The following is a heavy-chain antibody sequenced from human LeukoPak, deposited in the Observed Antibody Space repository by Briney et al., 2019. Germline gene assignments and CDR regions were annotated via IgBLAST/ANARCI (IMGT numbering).Heavy chain of an antibody. CDR1: GFTFDDYA. D-gene: IGHD4-17*01. Sequence: GGSLRLSCAASGFTFDDYAMHWVRQAPGKGLEWVSGISWNSGSIGYAGSVKGRFTISRDNAKNSLYLQMNSLRAEDTALYYCASSSATVTLLFDYWGQGTLVTVSS. CDR3: ASSSATVTLLFDY. CDR2: ISWNSGSI. V-gene: IGHV3-9*01. J-gene: IGHJ4*02.